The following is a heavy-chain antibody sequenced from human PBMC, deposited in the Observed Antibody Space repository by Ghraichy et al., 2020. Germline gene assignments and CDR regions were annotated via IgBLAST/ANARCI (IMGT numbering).Heavy chain of an antibody. CDR1: GGPLSSGSGY. Sequence: SETLSLTCTVSGGPLSSGSGYCGWIRQSPGKGLEWLATMFYVGSTSYNPSLKSRATMTVDTSKNQFSLELTSVTAADTAVYYCARQMGSGWLGYFDYWGQGTLVTVST. CDR3: ARQMGSGWLGYFDY. J-gene: IGHJ4*02. CDR2: MFYVGST. V-gene: IGHV4-39*01. D-gene: IGHD6-19*01.